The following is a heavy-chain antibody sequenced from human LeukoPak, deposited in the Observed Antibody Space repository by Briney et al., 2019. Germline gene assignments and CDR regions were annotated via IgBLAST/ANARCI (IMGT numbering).Heavy chain of an antibody. D-gene: IGHD2-21*01. V-gene: IGHV4-30-2*01. Sequence: SETLSLTCAVSGGSISSGGYSWSWIRQPPGKGLEWIGYIYHSGSTYYNPSLKSRVTISVDTSKIQFSLNLSSVTAADTAVYYCARVRGDMGFDHWGQGTLVTVSS. CDR3: ARVRGDMGFDH. CDR1: GGSISSGGYS. J-gene: IGHJ4*02. CDR2: IYHSGST.